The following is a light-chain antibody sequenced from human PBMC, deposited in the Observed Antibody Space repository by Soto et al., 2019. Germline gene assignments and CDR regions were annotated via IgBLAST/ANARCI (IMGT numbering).Light chain of an antibody. CDR2: AAS. CDR3: QQSGDTPPWT. CDR1: QSIRKY. V-gene: IGKV1-39*01. J-gene: IGKJ1*01. Sequence: DIQMTQSPSSLSPSVGDRVIITCRASQSIRKYLNWYQHKPGKVPTLLIYAASSLQSGVPSRFSGSGSGTEFTLTITSLQPEDFATYYCQQSGDTPPWTFGQGTKVEIK.